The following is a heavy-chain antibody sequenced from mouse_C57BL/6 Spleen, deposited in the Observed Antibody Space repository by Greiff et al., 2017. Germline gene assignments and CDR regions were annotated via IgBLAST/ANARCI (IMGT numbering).Heavy chain of an antibody. Sequence: VQLQQSGPELVKPGASVKIPCKASGYTFTDYNMDWVKQSHGKSLEWIGDINPNNGGTIYNQKFKGKATLTVDKSSSTAYMELRSLTSEDTAVYYCARRRNWVYYAMDYWGQGTSVTVSS. D-gene: IGHD4-1*01. CDR3: ARRRNWVYYAMDY. J-gene: IGHJ4*01. CDR1: GYTFTDYN. V-gene: IGHV1-18*01. CDR2: INPNNGGT.